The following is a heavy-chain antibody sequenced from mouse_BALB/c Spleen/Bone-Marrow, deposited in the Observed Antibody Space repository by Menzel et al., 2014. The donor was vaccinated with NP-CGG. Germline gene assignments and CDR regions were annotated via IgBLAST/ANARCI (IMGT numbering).Heavy chain of an antibody. D-gene: IGHD4-1*01. J-gene: IGHJ2*01. CDR3: ARPLTGAYFDY. CDR2: ISSGGNYT. V-gene: IGHV5-9*02. Sequence: EVKLVESGGGLVKPGGSLKLSCAASGFAFSSYDMSWVRQTPEKRLEWVATISSGGNYTYYPDSVKGRFTISRDNARNTLYLQMSSLRSEDTALYYCARPLTGAYFDYWGQGTTLTVSS. CDR1: GFAFSSYD.